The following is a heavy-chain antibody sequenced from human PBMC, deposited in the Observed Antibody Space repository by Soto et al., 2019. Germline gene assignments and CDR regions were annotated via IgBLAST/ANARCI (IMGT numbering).Heavy chain of an antibody. CDR2: ISGGGGNT. CDR1: GFAFSDYS. CDR3: AKETYGSGWTLDS. J-gene: IGHJ4*02. Sequence: DVQLLESGGGVVQSGGSLRLSCSASGFAFSDYSMHWVRQAPGKGPEWVSAISGGGGNTYYAGSVNGRFTISRDNSRNTLYQQMHSLRDDDTALYYCAKETYGSGWTLDSWGQGTRATVSS. D-gene: IGHD6-19*01. V-gene: IGHV3-23*01.